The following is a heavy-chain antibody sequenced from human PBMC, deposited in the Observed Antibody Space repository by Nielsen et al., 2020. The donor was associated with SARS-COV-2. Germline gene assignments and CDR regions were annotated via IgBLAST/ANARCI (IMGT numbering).Heavy chain of an antibody. Sequence: SLKISCAASGFTFDDYAMHWVRQAPGKGLEWVSGISWNSGSIGYADSVKARFTISRDNAKNSLYLQMNSLRAEDTALYYCAKVGGTYYDFWSDYGMDVWGQGTTVTVSS. J-gene: IGHJ6*02. V-gene: IGHV3-9*01. D-gene: IGHD3-3*01. CDR2: ISWNSGSI. CDR1: GFTFDDYA. CDR3: AKVGGTYYDFWSDYGMDV.